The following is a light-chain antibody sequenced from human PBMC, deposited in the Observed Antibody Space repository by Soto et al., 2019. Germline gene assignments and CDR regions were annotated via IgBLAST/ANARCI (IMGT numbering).Light chain of an antibody. CDR3: QKYNSAPLT. CDR2: AAS. V-gene: IGKV1-27*01. J-gene: IGKJ4*01. CDR1: RGIGNY. Sequence: DIQMTQSPSSLSASVGDRVTITCRSSRGIGNYLVWYQQKPGKAPKLLIYAASTLQFGVPSRFSGSGSGTDFTLTISSLQPEDVANYYCQKYNSAPLTFGGGTKVEIK.